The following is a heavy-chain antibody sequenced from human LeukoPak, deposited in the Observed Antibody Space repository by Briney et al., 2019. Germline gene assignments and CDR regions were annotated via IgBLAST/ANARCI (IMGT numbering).Heavy chain of an antibody. CDR1: GGTFSSYA. J-gene: IGHJ4*02. CDR3: ARGGTAMVSLHYFDY. CDR2: IIPIFGTA. Sequence: ASVKVSCKASGGTFSSYAISWVRQAPGQGLEWMGGIIPIFGTANYARKFQGRVTITADESTSTAYMELSSLRSEDTAVYYCARGGTAMVSLHYFDYWGQGTLVTVSS. D-gene: IGHD5-18*01. V-gene: IGHV1-69*13.